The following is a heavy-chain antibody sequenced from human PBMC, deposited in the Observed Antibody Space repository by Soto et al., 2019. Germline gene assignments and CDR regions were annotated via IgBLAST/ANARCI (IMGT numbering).Heavy chain of an antibody. V-gene: IGHV3-21*01. J-gene: IGHJ4*02. CDR1: GFTFSSYS. CDR3: ARDLAFGGVIVRTGY. D-gene: IGHD3-16*02. Sequence: EVQLVESGGGLVKPGGSLRLSCAASGFTFSSYSMNWVRQAPGKGLEWVSSISSSSYIYYADSVKGRFSISRDNAKNSLYLQMNSRRAEDTAVYYCARDLAFGGVIVRTGYWGQGTLVTVSS. CDR2: ISSSSYI.